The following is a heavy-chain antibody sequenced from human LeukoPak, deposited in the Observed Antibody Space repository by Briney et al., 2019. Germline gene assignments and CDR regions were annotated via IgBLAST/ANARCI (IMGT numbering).Heavy chain of an antibody. CDR1: GYTFTGYY. J-gene: IGHJ5*02. CDR3: ARDKGGYSLNWFDP. V-gene: IGHV1-2*02. Sequence: ASVKVSCKASGYTFTGYYMHWVRQAPGQGLEWMGWINPNSGGTNYAQKFQGRVTMTRDTSFSTAYMELSRLRSDDTAVYYCARDKGGYSLNWFDPWGQGTLVTVSS. CDR2: INPNSGGT. D-gene: IGHD5-18*01.